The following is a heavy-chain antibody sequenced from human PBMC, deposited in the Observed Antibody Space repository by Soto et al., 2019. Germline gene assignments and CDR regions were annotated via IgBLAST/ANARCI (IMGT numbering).Heavy chain of an antibody. J-gene: IGHJ4*02. CDR3: ARAETGGDFDY. Sequence: SETLSLTCTVSGGSVSSGSYYWSWIRQPPGKGLEWIGYIYYSGSTNYNPSLKSRVTISVDTSKNQFSLKLSSVTAADTAVYYCARAETGGDFDYWGQGTLVTVSS. CDR1: GGSVSSGSYY. V-gene: IGHV4-61*01. CDR2: IYYSGST. D-gene: IGHD2-8*02.